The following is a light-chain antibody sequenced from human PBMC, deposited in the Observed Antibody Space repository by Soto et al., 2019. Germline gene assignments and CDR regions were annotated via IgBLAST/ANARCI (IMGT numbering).Light chain of an antibody. CDR1: QSIENK. Sequence: IMMTQSPATLSVSPGEGATLSCRASQSIENKLAWYHQRPGQPPRLLIYGASTRATGIPVRFSGSGSGTDFTLYISVLQSEDFAVYHCQQYGDSITFGGGTKVEIK. CDR3: QQYGDSIT. J-gene: IGKJ4*01. V-gene: IGKV3D-15*01. CDR2: GAS.